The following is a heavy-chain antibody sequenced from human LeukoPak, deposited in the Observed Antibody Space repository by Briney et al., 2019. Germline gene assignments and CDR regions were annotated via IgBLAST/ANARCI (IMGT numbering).Heavy chain of an antibody. CDR3: ARLVKRHLVLPYYFDY. D-gene: IGHD6-13*01. Sequence: SETLSLTCTVSGGSISSSSYYWGWIRQPPGKGLEWIGSIYYSGSTYYNPSLKSRVTISVDTSKNQFSLKLSSVTAADTAVYYCARLVKRHLVLPYYFDYWGQGTLVTVSS. CDR1: GGSISSSSYY. V-gene: IGHV4-39*01. J-gene: IGHJ4*02. CDR2: IYYSGST.